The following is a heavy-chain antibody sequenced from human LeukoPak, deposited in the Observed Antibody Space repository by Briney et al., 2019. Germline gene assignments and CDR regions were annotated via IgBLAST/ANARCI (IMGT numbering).Heavy chain of an antibody. V-gene: IGHV1-46*01. CDR2: INPSSGST. Sequence: ASVTVSCKASGYTFTNYYMHWVRQAPGQGLEWMGIINPSSGSTSYSQKFQGRVSMTRDTSTSTVYMELSSLRSEDTAVYYCARGKAVTDTLGYFDYWGQGTLVTVSS. CDR3: ARGKAVTDTLGYFDY. D-gene: IGHD4-11*01. CDR1: GYTFTNYY. J-gene: IGHJ4*02.